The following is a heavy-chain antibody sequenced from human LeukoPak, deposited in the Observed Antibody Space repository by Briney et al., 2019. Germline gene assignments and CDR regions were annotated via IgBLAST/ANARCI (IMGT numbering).Heavy chain of an antibody. Sequence: GGSLRLSCAASGFTFNTYSMNWVRQAPGKGLEWVANIKQDGSEKYYVDSVKGRFTISRDNAKNSLYLQMNSLRAEDTAVYYCASTRYQLLMGYYYYYYMDVWGKGTTVTVSS. CDR3: ASTRYQLLMGYYYYYYMDV. V-gene: IGHV3-7*01. D-gene: IGHD2-2*01. CDR1: GFTFNTYS. CDR2: IKQDGSEK. J-gene: IGHJ6*03.